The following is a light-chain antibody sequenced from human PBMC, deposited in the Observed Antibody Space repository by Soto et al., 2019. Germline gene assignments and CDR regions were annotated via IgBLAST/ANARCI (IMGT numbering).Light chain of an antibody. CDR3: QQYNNWPLT. V-gene: IGKV3D-15*01. CDR2: GTS. J-gene: IGKJ1*01. Sequence: EVVMTQSPATLSVSPGERATLSCRASQSVPRSYLAWYQQKPGQAPRLLIYGTSSRATGIPDRFSGSGSGTEFTLTISSLQSEDFAVYYCQQYNNWPLTFGQGTKVDIK. CDR1: QSVPRSY.